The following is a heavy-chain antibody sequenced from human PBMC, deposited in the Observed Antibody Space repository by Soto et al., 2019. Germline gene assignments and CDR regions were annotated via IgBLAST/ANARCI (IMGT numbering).Heavy chain of an antibody. CDR3: GRVVEGATRHTDFDS. CDR2: VYYSGGA. CDR1: GVSIHNSHSF. D-gene: IGHD2-21*01. J-gene: IGHJ5*01. Sequence: QVHLQESGPGLVKPSETLSLTCAVSGVSIHNSHSFWGWIRQPPGKGLEFIANVYYSGGAHYNPSFKSRVPISVDTATNQVSLRMSSVTAADTAVYFCGRVVEGATRHTDFDSWGQGTLVTVSS. V-gene: IGHV4-39*01.